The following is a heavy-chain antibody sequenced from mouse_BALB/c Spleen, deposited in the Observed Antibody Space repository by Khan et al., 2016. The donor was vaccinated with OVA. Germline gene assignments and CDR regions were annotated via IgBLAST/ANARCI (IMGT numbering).Heavy chain of an antibody. D-gene: IGHD2-1*01. V-gene: IGHV1-7*01. CDR1: GYTFTTYW. CDR2: IDPSTGYT. J-gene: IGHJ3*01. CDR3: ARRGRYGIFAY. Sequence: VQLQQSGAELAKPGASVKMSCKASGYTFTTYWMHWVKQRPGQGLEWIEYIDPSTGYTEYNQKFKDKATLTTDKSSSTAYMQLSSLTSEDSAVYYCARRGRYGIFAYWGQGTLVTVSA.